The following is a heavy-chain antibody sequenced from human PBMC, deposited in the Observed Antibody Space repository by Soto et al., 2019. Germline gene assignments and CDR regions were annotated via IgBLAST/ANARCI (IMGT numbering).Heavy chain of an antibody. J-gene: IGHJ4*02. D-gene: IGHD3-22*01. V-gene: IGHV3-30-3*01. CDR3: ARGLGGYPNFDF. Sequence: QVQLVESGGGVVQPGRSLRLSCAASGFTVSSYGLHWVRQAPGKGMAWLAFIAYDGSDKFYADSVKGRFTISRDSSKNALYLQMNGLRAEDTAVYCCARGLGGYPNFDFCVQGTLVTGSS. CDR2: IAYDGSDK. CDR1: GFTVSSYG.